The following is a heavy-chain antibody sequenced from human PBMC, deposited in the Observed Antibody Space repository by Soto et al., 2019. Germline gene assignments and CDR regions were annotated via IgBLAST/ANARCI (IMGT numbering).Heavy chain of an antibody. J-gene: IGHJ2*01. CDR3: ARGAMTTVTTENYWYFDL. V-gene: IGHV1-69*12. Sequence: QVQLVQSGAEVKKPGSSVKVSCKASGGTFSSYAISWVRQAPGQGLEWMGGIIPIFGTANYAQKFQGRVTITADXXTXTXXMELSSLRSEDTAVYYCARGAMTTVTTENYWYFDLWGRGTLVTVSS. CDR1: GGTFSSYA. CDR2: IIPIFGTA. D-gene: IGHD4-4*01.